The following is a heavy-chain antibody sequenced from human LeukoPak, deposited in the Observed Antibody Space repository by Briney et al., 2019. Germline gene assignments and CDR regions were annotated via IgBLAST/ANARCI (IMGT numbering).Heavy chain of an antibody. CDR2: IISIFGIV. CDR1: RGTFTVYA. Sequence: SVKDSSKAPRGTFTVYATSSVPAAPGPGLEWMGRIISIFGIVNYAQKFQVRVTITADKSTSTAYMELSSLRSEDTAVYYCASMEMATITSDYWGQGTLVSVSS. J-gene: IGHJ4*02. V-gene: IGHV1-69*04. CDR3: ASMEMATITSDY. D-gene: IGHD5-24*01.